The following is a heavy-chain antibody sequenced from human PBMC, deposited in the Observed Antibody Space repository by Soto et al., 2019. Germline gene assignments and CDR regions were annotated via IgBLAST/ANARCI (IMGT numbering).Heavy chain of an antibody. D-gene: IGHD6-19*01. CDR1: RFTFSSYA. V-gene: IGHV3-23*01. Sequence: GGSLRLSCATSRFTFSSYAMSWVRQAPGKGLEWVSAISGTSGRTYYADSVKGRFTISRDNSKNTLYLQMNSLRAEDTAIYYCAKHFVAGTWMAFDYWGQGTLVTVSS. CDR3: AKHFVAGTWMAFDY. CDR2: ISGTSGRT. J-gene: IGHJ4*02.